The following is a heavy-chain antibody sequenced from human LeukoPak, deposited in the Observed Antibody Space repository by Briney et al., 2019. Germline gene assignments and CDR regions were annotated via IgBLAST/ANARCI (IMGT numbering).Heavy chain of an antibody. CDR1: GGSISSYY. V-gene: IGHV4-59*01. J-gene: IGHJ6*03. Sequence: SETLSLTCTVSGGSISSYYWSWIRQPPGKGLEWIGYIYYSGSTNYNPSLKSRVTISVDTSKNQCSLKLSSVAAADTAVYYCARGPEKSGGYYYYYYMDVWGKGTTVSVSS. CDR3: ARGPEKSGGYYYYYYMDV. CDR2: IYYSGST. D-gene: IGHD3-3*01.